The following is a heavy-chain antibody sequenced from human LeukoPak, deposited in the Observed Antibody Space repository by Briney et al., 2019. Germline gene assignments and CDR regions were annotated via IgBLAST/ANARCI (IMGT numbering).Heavy chain of an antibody. CDR3: ARHSNWNGGVDWFDP. V-gene: IGHV4-61*05. CDR2: IHYSGSP. Sequence: SETLSLTCTVSGGSISSSSYYWTWIRQAPGKGLEWIAYIHYSGSPHYNPSLRSRVTISIDTSKNQLSLKLNSVTAADTAVYYCARHSNWNGGVDWFDPWGQGTQVTVSS. D-gene: IGHD1-20*01. CDR1: GGSISSSSYY. J-gene: IGHJ5*02.